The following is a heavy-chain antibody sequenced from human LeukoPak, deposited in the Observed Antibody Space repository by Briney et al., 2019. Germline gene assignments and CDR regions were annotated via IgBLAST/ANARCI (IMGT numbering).Heavy chain of an antibody. D-gene: IGHD6-13*01. Sequence: GGSLRLSCAPSGFTFSNYAMHWVRQAPGKGLEWVAAVSSDGNSKYYADSMKGRFTISRDNSKNTLYLQINSLRADDTAVFHCAKDGGRAAAGTVDSWGQGALVTVSS. J-gene: IGHJ4*02. V-gene: IGHV3-30*18. CDR2: VSSDGNSK. CDR1: GFTFSNYA. CDR3: AKDGGRAAAGTVDS.